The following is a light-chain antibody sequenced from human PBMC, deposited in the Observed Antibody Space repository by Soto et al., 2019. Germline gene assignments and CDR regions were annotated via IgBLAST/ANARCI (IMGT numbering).Light chain of an antibody. Sequence: DIQMTQSPSTLSASVGDRVTITCRASQSVRSWLAWYQQKPGRAPKFLIYDASSLESGVPSRFSGSGSGTEFTLTISNLQPDDFATYYCQQHDGRPTMTFGQGTRLDSK. CDR1: QSVRSW. J-gene: IGKJ5*01. CDR2: DAS. CDR3: QQHDGRPTMT. V-gene: IGKV1-5*01.